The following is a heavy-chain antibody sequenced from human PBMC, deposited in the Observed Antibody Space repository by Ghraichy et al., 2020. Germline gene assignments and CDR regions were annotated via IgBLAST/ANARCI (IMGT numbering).Heavy chain of an antibody. CDR3: ARGDGYDRPFDY. J-gene: IGHJ4*02. CDR2: SYYSGST. D-gene: IGHD5-24*01. CDR1: GGSISSSSYY. V-gene: IGHV4-39*01. Sequence: SETLSLTCTVSGGSISSSSYYWGWIRQPPGKGLEWIGSSYYSGSTYYNPSLKSRVTISVDTSKNQFSLKLSSVTAADTAVYYCARGDGYDRPFDYWGQGTLVTVSS.